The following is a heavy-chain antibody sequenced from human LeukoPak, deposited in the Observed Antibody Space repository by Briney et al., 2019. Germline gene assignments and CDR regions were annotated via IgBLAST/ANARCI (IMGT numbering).Heavy chain of an antibody. J-gene: IGHJ4*02. CDR3: ARGYGDYVLDY. V-gene: IGHV4-34*01. CDR2: INHSGST. D-gene: IGHD4-17*01. CDR1: GGSFSGYY. Sequence: SETLSLTCAVYGGSFSGYYWSWIRQPPGKGLEWIGEINHSGSTNYNPSLKSRVPLSVDPYKNQFSLKLSSVTAADTAVYYCARGYGDYVLDYWGQGTLVTVSS.